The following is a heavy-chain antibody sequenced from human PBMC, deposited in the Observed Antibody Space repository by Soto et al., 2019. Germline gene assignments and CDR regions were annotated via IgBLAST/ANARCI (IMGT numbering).Heavy chain of an antibody. Sequence: PSETLSLTCTVAGGSISSYYLSWIRPPPGKGLEWIGYIYYSGSTNYNPSLKSRVTISVDTSKNQFSLKLSSVTAADTAVYYCARSMITFGGVIVHFDYWGQGTLVTVSS. J-gene: IGHJ4*02. CDR1: GGSISSYY. V-gene: IGHV4-59*08. CDR3: ARSMITFGGVIVHFDY. D-gene: IGHD3-16*02. CDR2: IYYSGST.